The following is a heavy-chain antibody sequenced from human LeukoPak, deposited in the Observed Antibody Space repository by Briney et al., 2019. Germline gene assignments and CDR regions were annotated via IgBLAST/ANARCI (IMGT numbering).Heavy chain of an antibody. CDR3: AKAVAVSLVAWFDP. CDR1: GFTFSSYA. Sequence: PGGSLRLSCAASGFTFSSYAMSWVRQAPGKGLGWVSAISGSGGSTYYADSVKGRFTISRDNSKNTLYLQMNSLRAEDTAVYYCAKAVAVSLVAWFDPWGQGTLVTVSS. D-gene: IGHD6-19*01. V-gene: IGHV3-23*01. J-gene: IGHJ5*02. CDR2: ISGSGGST.